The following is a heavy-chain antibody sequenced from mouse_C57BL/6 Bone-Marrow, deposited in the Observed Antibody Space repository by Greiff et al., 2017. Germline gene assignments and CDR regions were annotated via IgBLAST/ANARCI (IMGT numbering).Heavy chain of an antibody. V-gene: IGHV5-17*01. J-gene: IGHJ3*01. CDR3: ARPPGFAY. CDR2: ISSGSSTI. Sequence: EVKLMESGGGLVEPGGSLKLSCAASGFTFSDYGMHWVRQAPEKGLEWVAYISSGSSTIYNADTEKGRFTISRDNAKNTLFLQMTSLRSEDTAMYYCARPPGFAYWGQGTLVTVSA. CDR1: GFTFSDYG.